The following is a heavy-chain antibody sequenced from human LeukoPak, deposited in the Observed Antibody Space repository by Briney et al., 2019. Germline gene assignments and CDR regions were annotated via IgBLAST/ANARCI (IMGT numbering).Heavy chain of an antibody. D-gene: IGHD3-22*01. V-gene: IGHV1-2*02. CDR2: INPNSGGT. CDR1: GYTFTGYY. J-gene: IGHJ4*02. Sequence: ASVKVSCKASGYTFTGYYMHRVRQAPGQGLEWMGWINPNSGGTNYAQKFQGRVTMTRDTSISTAYMELSRLRSDDTAVYYCARGYYYDSSGYPFDYWGQGTLVTVSS. CDR3: ARGYYYDSSGYPFDY.